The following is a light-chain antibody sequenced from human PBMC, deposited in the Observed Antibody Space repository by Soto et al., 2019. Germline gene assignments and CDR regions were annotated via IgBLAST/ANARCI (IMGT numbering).Light chain of an antibody. CDR3: QQYDRVPQLS. J-gene: IGKJ3*01. CDR2: GAS. Sequence: EIVLTQSPGTLSLSPGERATLSCRASQSMRNSYLAWYQQRPGQAPRLLLYGASTRATGIPDRFSGRGSVTDFALTISRLEREDSAVYYCQQYDRVPQLSFGAGTKVDIK. V-gene: IGKV3-20*01. CDR1: QSMRNSY.